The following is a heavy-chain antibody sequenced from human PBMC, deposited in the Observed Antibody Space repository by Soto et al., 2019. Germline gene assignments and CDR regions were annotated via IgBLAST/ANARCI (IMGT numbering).Heavy chain of an antibody. Sequence: PGGSLRLSCAASGFTFSSYAMSWVRQAPGKGLEWVSAISGGAGNTYYAASVKGRFTISRDNSKNTLYLQMNSLRADDTAVYYSARAMAVHYYGSGSYSAFDIWGQGTMVTVSS. CDR1: GFTFSSYA. J-gene: IGHJ3*02. D-gene: IGHD3-10*01. CDR2: ISGGAGNT. CDR3: ARAMAVHYYGSGSYSAFDI. V-gene: IGHV3-23*01.